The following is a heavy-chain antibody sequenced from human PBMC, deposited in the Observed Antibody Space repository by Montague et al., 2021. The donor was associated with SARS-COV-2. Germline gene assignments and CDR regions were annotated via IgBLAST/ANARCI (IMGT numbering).Heavy chain of an antibody. V-gene: IGHV4-59*01. CDR1: GGSISSYS. J-gene: IGHJ5*02. CDR3: ARRSLGYCSGGSCYSAFDP. D-gene: IGHD2-15*01. CDR2: IYYSGST. Sequence: SETLSLTCTVSGGSISSYSWSWIRQPPGKGLEWIGYIYYSGSTNYNPSLKSRVTISVDTSKNQFSLKLSSVTAADTAVYYCARRSLGYCSGGSCYSAFDPWGQGTLVTVSS.